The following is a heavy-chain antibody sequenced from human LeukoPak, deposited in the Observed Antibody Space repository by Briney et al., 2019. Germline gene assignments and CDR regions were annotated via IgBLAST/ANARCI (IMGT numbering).Heavy chain of an antibody. D-gene: IGHD5-18*01. V-gene: IGHV4-38-2*01. J-gene: IGHJ4*02. CDR3: ARGFARGYSYGYYFDY. Sequence: SETLSLTCAVSGYSISSGYYWGWIRQPPGKGLEWIGSIYHSGSTYYNPSLKSRVTISVDTSKNLFSLKLSSATAADTAVYYCARGFARGYSYGYYFDYWGQGTLVTVSS. CDR1: GYSISSGYY. CDR2: IYHSGST.